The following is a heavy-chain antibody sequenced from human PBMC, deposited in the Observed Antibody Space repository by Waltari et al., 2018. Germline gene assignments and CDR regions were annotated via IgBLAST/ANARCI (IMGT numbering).Heavy chain of an antibody. V-gene: IGHV4-39*01. D-gene: IGHD6-6*01. CDR3: ARWAYSCSSNYYFDY. Sequence: QLQLQESGPGLVKPSETLSLTCTVSGGSISSSSYYWGWIRQPPGKGLEWIGSIYCSGSTDYIPSLKSRGTISVDTSKNQFSLKLSSVTAADTAVYYCARWAYSCSSNYYFDYWGQGTLVTVSS. CDR2: IYCSGST. J-gene: IGHJ4*02. CDR1: GGSISSSSYY.